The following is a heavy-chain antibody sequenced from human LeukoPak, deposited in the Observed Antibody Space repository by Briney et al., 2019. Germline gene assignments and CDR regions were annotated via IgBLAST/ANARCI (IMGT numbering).Heavy chain of an antibody. Sequence: ASVKVSCKTSGYKFTGYYMHWMRQAPGQGLEWMGWINPNNGDTNYAQRFQGRVSMTRDTSLRTAYMELTRLTSDDTAVYYCASSGYYPYSDYSYIDVWGKGTTVTVSS. CDR3: ASSGYYPYSDYSYIDV. CDR2: INPNNGDT. D-gene: IGHD3-22*01. V-gene: IGHV1-2*02. J-gene: IGHJ6*03. CDR1: GYKFTGYY.